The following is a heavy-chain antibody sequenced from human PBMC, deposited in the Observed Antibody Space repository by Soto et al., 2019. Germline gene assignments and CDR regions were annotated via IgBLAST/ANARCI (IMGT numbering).Heavy chain of an antibody. D-gene: IGHD3-16*01. CDR2: MSYDGSKK. CDR1: GFSFSSYD. CDR3: AKDLKPGSRWSLGGVEHCMDV. Sequence: QVQLVESGGGVVQPGRSLRPSCVGSGFSFSSYDMNWVRQAPGTGLEWVALMSYDGSKKYYGDSVRGRVTISRDNSKNTLYLQMDHLRPEDTAIYYCAKDLKPGSRWSLGGVEHCMDVWGRGTTVSVSS. V-gene: IGHV3-30*18. J-gene: IGHJ6*03.